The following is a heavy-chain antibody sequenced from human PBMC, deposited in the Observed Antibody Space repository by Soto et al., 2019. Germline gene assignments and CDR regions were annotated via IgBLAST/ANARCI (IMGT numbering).Heavy chain of an antibody. CDR3: ARDHSAFIEVDGTSQPFDP. J-gene: IGHJ5*02. D-gene: IGHD6-19*01. Sequence: ASVKVSCKASGGTFSSYTISWVRQAPGQGLEWMGRIIPILGIANYAQKFQGRVTITADKSTSTAYMELSSLRSEDTAVYYCARDHSAFIEVDGTSQPFDPCGQGTLVTVSS. V-gene: IGHV1-69*04. CDR1: GGTFSSYT. CDR2: IIPILGIA.